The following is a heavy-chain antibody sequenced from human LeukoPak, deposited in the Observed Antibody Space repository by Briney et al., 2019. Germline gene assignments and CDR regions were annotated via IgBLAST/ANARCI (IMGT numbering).Heavy chain of an antibody. D-gene: IGHD1-26*01. CDR1: GYTFTIYY. V-gene: IGHV1-46*01. CDR3: ARDRSGSYSVLGWFDP. J-gene: IGHJ5*02. CDR2: ITPSGGST. Sequence: ASVKVSCKASGYTFTIYYIHWVRQAPGQGLEWMGLITPSGGSTNYAQKFQGRVTMTRDTSTSTVYMELSSLRSEDTAVYYCARDRSGSYSVLGWFDPWGQGTLVTVSS.